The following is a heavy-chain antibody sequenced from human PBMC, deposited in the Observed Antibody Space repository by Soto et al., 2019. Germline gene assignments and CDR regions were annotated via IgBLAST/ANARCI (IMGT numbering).Heavy chain of an antibody. CDR2: INPSGGTT. D-gene: IGHD3-10*01. Sequence: QVQLVQSGAEVRKPGASVKASCKASGYTFTTYYMHWVRQAPGQGLEWMGLINPSGGTTSYAQKFQGRVTMTMDTSTSTVYMELSSLTSEDTAVYYCTRTYGSGSEFDYWGQGTLVTVSS. J-gene: IGHJ4*02. V-gene: IGHV1-46*03. CDR3: TRTYGSGSEFDY. CDR1: GYTFTTYY.